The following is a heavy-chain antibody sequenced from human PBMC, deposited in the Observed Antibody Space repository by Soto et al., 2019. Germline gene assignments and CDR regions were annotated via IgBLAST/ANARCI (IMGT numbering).Heavy chain of an antibody. CDR3: AGTPAVAGTFYYYYYGMDV. D-gene: IGHD6-19*01. CDR2: ISYDGSNK. CDR1: GFTFSSYA. Sequence: QVQLVESGGGVVQPGRSLRLSCAASGFTFSSYAMHWVRQAPGKGLEWVAVISYDGSNKYYADSVKGRFTISRDNSKNTLYLQMNSLRAEDTAVYYCAGTPAVAGTFYYYYYGMDVWGQGTTVTVSS. V-gene: IGHV3-30-3*01. J-gene: IGHJ6*02.